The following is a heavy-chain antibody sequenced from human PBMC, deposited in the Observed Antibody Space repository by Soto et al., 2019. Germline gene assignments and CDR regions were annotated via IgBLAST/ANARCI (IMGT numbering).Heavy chain of an antibody. CDR1: GFTFSSYW. V-gene: IGHV3-7*01. J-gene: IGHJ6*02. Sequence: PGGSLRLSCAASGFTFSSYWMSWVRQAPGKGLEWVANIKQDGSEKYYVDSVKGRFTISRDNAKNSLYLQMNSLRAEDTAVYYCARDPGAVAGTGYYYYGMDVWGQGTTVTVSS. D-gene: IGHD6-19*01. CDR3: ARDPGAVAGTGYYYYGMDV. CDR2: IKQDGSEK.